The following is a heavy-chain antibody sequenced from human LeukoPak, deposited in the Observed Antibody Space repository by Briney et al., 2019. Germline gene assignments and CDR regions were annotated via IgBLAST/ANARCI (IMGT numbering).Heavy chain of an antibody. D-gene: IGHD3-10*02. CDR1: GFTFSTSW. J-gene: IGHJ6*04. CDR3: AELGITMIGGV. Sequence: GGSLRLSCAASGFTFSTSWMTWVRQAPGKGLEWVSYISSSGSTIYYADSVKGRFTISGDNAKNSLYLQMNSLRAEDTAVYYCAELGITMIGGVWGKGTTVTISS. CDR2: ISSSGSTI. V-gene: IGHV3-48*04.